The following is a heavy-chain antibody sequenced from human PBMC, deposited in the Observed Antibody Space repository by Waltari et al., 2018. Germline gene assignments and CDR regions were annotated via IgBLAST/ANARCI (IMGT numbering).Heavy chain of an antibody. V-gene: IGHV3-23*01. CDR2: ISGSGGST. J-gene: IGHJ4*02. Sequence: EVQLLESGGGLVQPGGSLRLSCAASGFTVSSYDMSWVSQAPGKGLEWVSAISGSGGSTYYADSVKGRFTISRDNSKNTLYLQMNSLRAEDTAVYYCAKDCSSTSCYDYWGQGTLVTVSS. CDR1: GFTVSSYD. D-gene: IGHD2-2*01. CDR3: AKDCSSTSCYDY.